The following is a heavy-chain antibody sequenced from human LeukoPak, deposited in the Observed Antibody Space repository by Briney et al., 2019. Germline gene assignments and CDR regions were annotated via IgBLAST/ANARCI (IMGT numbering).Heavy chain of an antibody. CDR3: AREHRIANQWELQFTPDY. Sequence: GSLRLPCAASGFTFSNYWMTWVRQAPGKGLEWVANINQDGSENYYVDSVKGRFTISRDNAKNSLYLQMSSLRAEDTAVYYCAREHRIANQWELQFTPDYWGQGTLVTVSS. J-gene: IGHJ4*02. CDR2: INQDGSEN. CDR1: GFTFSNYW. V-gene: IGHV3-7*03. D-gene: IGHD1-26*01.